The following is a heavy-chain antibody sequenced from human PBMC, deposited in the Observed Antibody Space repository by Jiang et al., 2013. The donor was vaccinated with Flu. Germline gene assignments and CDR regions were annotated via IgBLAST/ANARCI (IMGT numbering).Heavy chain of an antibody. CDR1: FTSYW. D-gene: IGHD3-10*01. CDR3: ARALGGEPAENYFDY. Sequence: FTSYWIGWVRQMPGKGLEWMGIIYPGDSDTRYSPSFQGQVTISADKSISTAYLQWSSLKASDTAMYYCARALGGEPAENYFDYWGQGTLVTVSS. J-gene: IGHJ4*02. CDR2: IYPGDSDT. V-gene: IGHV5-51*01.